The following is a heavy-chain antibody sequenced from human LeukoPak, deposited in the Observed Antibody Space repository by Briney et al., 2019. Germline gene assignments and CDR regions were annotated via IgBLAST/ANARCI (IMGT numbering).Heavy chain of an antibody. CDR1: EFTFSSYA. CDR2: ISGSGGST. J-gene: IGHJ4*02. CDR3: AKDGVAAAIGRGGFEY. D-gene: IGHD2-2*01. V-gene: IGHV3-23*01. Sequence: GGSLRLSCAASEFTFSSYAMSWVRQAPGKGLEWVSAISGSGGSTYYADSVKGRFTISRDNSKNTLYLQMNSLRAEDTAVYYCAKDGVAAAIGRGGFEYWGQGTLVTVSS.